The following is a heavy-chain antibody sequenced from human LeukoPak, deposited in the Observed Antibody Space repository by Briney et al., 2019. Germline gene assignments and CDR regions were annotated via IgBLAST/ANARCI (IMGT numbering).Heavy chain of an antibody. CDR1: GFTFSSYG. D-gene: IGHD6-13*01. CDR3: AKDRGEQQLVS. J-gene: IGHJ4*02. Sequence: GGSLRLSCAASGFTFSSYGMHWVRQAPGKGLEWVAVISYDGSYKYYADSVKGRFTISRDNSKNTLYLQMNSLRAEDTAVYYCAKDRGEQQLVSWGQGTLVTVSS. V-gene: IGHV3-30*18. CDR2: ISYDGSYK.